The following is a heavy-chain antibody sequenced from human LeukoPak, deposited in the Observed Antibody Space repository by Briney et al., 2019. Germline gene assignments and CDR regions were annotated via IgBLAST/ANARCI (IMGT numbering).Heavy chain of an antibody. CDR2: INPSGGST. V-gene: IGHV1-46*03. D-gene: IGHD1-26*01. CDR1: GYTFTSYY. CDR3: ARDFEGSGSAEAFDI. Sequence: ASVKVSCKASGYTFTSYYMHWVRQAPGQGLERMGIINPSGGSTSYAQKFQGRVTMTRDTSTSTVYMELSSLRSEDTAVYYCARDFEGSGSAEAFDIWGQGTMVTVSS. J-gene: IGHJ3*02.